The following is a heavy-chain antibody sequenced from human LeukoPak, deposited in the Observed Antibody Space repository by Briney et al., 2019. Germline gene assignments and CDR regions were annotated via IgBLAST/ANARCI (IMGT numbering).Heavy chain of an antibody. D-gene: IGHD1-1*01. V-gene: IGHV4-31*03. CDR2: IYYSGST. CDR3: ARVWNGIPREYNWSTP. CDR1: GGSVSSGGYY. J-gene: IGHJ5*02. Sequence: NTSETLSLTCTVSGGSVSSGGYYWSWIRQHPGKGLEWIGYIYYSGSTYYNPSLKSRVTISIDTSKNQFSLKLSSVTAADTAVYYCARVWNGIPREYNWSTPGAREPWSPSPQ.